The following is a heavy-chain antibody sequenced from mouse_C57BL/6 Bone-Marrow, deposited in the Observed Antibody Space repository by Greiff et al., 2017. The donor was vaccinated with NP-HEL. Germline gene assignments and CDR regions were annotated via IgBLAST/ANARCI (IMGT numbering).Heavy chain of an antibody. CDR2: IDPNGGGT. Sequence: QVHVKQPGAELVKPGASVKLSCKASGYTFTSYWMHWVKQRPGRGLEWIGRIDPNGGGTKYNEKFKSKATLTVDKPSSTAYMQLSSLTSEDSAVDYGARSGGWLLLDFDDWGQGTTVTVSS. CDR1: GYTFTSYW. CDR3: ARSGGWLLLDFDD. D-gene: IGHD2-3*01. J-gene: IGHJ2*01. V-gene: IGHV1-72*01.